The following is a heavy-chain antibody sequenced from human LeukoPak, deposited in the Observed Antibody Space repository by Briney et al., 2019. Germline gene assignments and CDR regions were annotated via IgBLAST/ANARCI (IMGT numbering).Heavy chain of an antibody. D-gene: IGHD2-15*01. Sequence: PGGSLRLSCAASGSTFSSDEMNWVRQAPGKGLEWVSYISSSGTTIYYADSVKGRFAISRDNAKNSLYLQMNSLRAEDTAVYYCARDGPTPGFWGQGTLVTVSS. J-gene: IGHJ4*02. CDR3: ARDGPTPGF. CDR1: GSTFSSDE. CDR2: ISSSGTTI. V-gene: IGHV3-48*03.